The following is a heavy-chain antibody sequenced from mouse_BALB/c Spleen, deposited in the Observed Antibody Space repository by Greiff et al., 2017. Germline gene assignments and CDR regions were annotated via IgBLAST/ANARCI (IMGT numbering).Heavy chain of an antibody. V-gene: IGHV3-2*02. CDR2: ISYSGST. D-gene: IGHD1-1*02. J-gene: IGHJ3*01. CDR3: VGGYWFAY. CDR1: GYSITSDYA. Sequence: VQLKQSGPGLVKPSQSLSLTCTVTGYSITSDYAWNWIRQFPGNKLEWMGYISYSGSTSYNPSLKSRISITRDTSKNQFFLQLNSVTTEDTATYYCVGGYWFAYWGQGTLVTVSA.